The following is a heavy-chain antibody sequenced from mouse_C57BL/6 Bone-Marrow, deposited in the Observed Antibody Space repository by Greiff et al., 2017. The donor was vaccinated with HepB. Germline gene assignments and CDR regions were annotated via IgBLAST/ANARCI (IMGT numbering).Heavy chain of an antibody. CDR3: TRAGQLRLRVYAMDY. J-gene: IGHJ4*01. CDR1: GYTFTDYE. V-gene: IGHV1-15*01. Sequence: VQLQQSGAELVRPRASVTLSCKASGYTFTDYEMHWVKQTPVHGLEWIGAIDPETGGTAYNQKFKGKAILTADKSSSTAYMELRSLTSEDSAVYYCTRAGQLRLRVYAMDYWGQGTSVTVSS. D-gene: IGHD3-2*02. CDR2: IDPETGGT.